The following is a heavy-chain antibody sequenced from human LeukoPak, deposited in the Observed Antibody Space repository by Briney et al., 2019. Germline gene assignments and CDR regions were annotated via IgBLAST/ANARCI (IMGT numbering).Heavy chain of an antibody. CDR2: IYYSGST. D-gene: IGHD1-26*01. V-gene: IGHV4-38-2*01. CDR3: ARLGEIVGATTAYYVDY. CDR1: GYSISSGYY. Sequence: PSETLSLTYAVSGYSISSGYYWGWIRQPPGKGLEWIGSIYYSGSTYYNPSPKSRVTISVDTSKNRFSLKLSSVTAADTAVYYCARLGEIVGATTAYYVDYWGQGTLVTVSS. J-gene: IGHJ4*02.